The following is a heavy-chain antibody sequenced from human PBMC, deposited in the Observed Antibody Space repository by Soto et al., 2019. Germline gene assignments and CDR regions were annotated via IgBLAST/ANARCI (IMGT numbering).Heavy chain of an antibody. CDR2: IHFGGNT. CDR3: TKVSPQWLVHDY. V-gene: IGHV3-53*01. D-gene: IGHD6-19*01. J-gene: IGHJ4*02. Sequence: GSLRLSCAASGFTVSGDYVSWVRQAPGKGLECVSVIHFGGNTYYADSVKGRFTVSRDNSKNTLYLHMNSLRVEDTAIYFCTKVSPQWLVHDYWGQGTLVTVSS. CDR1: GFTVSGDY.